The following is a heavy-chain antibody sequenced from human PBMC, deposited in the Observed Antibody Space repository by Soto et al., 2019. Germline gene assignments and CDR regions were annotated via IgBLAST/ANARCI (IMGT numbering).Heavy chain of an antibody. CDR3: ARGRVPPWRAAAGISLYYYFYYMDV. D-gene: IGHD6-13*01. Sequence: ASVKVSCKASGYTFTSYDINWVRQATGQGLEWMGWMNPNSGNTGDAQKFQGRVTMTRTTTMSTAYLELSSLRSEETAVYYCARGRVPPWRAAAGISLYYYFYYMDVWGKGTTVTVSS. CDR1: GYTFTSYD. J-gene: IGHJ6*03. CDR2: MNPNSGNT. V-gene: IGHV1-8*01.